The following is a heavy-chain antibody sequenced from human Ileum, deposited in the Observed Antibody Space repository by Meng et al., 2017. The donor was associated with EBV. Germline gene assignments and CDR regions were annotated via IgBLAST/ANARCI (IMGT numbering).Heavy chain of an antibody. Sequence: QVQLEPGGAGLLKPSETLSLTCDVSGGSFNAYYWTWIRQSPGGGLEWIGEIFHSGHTNYNPSLESRVSMSVATSKKQFSLLLSSVTAADSGLYFCARGREYTGQLDLWGLGTLVTVSS. J-gene: IGHJ5*02. CDR2: IFHSGHT. D-gene: IGHD5-18*01. CDR3: ARGREYTGQLDL. V-gene: IGHV4-34*02. CDR1: GGSFNAYY.